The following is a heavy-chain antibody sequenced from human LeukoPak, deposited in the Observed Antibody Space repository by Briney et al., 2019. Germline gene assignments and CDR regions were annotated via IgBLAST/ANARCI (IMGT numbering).Heavy chain of an antibody. D-gene: IGHD3-22*01. V-gene: IGHV3-21*01. CDR1: GFTFSSYS. Sequence: PGGSLRLSCAASGFTFSSYSMNWVRQAPGKGLEWVSSISSSSSYIYYADSVKGRFTISRDNAKNSLYLQMNSLRAEDTAVYYCARDSSYYDSSGVDYWGQGTLVTVSS. J-gene: IGHJ4*02. CDR2: ISSSSSYI. CDR3: ARDSSYYDSSGVDY.